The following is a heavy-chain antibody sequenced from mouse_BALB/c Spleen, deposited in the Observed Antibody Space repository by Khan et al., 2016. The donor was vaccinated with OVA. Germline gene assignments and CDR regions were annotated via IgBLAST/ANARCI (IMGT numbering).Heavy chain of an antibody. CDR1: GYTFTNYG. J-gene: IGHJ4*01. CDR2: INTYTGEP. V-gene: IGHV9-3-1*01. CDR3: ARPPYFSYTLDH. D-gene: IGHD2-10*01. Sequence: QIQLVQSGPELKKPGETVKISCKASGYTFTNYGMNWVKQSPGKALKWMGWINTYTGEPTYADDFKGRFAFSLETSASTAYLQINNLKNEDTATYYCARPPYFSYTLDHWGQGTSVTVSS.